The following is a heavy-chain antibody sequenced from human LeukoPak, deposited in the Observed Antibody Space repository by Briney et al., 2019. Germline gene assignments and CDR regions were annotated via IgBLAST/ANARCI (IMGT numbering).Heavy chain of an antibody. CDR3: ARLANYYDSSGDGFDI. J-gene: IGHJ3*02. V-gene: IGHV3-21*01. Sequence: GGSLRLSCAASGFTFSSYSMNWVRRAPGKGLEWVSSISSSSSYIYYADSVKGRFTISRDNAKNSLYLQMNSLRAEDTAVYYCARLANYYDSSGDGFDIWGQGTMVTVSS. CDR1: GFTFSSYS. D-gene: IGHD3-22*01. CDR2: ISSSSSYI.